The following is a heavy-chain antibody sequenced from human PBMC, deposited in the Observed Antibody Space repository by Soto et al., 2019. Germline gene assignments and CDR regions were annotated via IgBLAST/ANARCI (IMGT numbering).Heavy chain of an antibody. D-gene: IGHD5-18*01. CDR3: ARDRLMATAGTARHYFGLDV. Sequence: SETLSLTCTVSGGSISSYYWSWVRQNPRRGLEWIGNIYYSGNTYYNPSLKSRLTISVDTSKNQFSLNLSSVTAADTAVYYCARDRLMATAGTARHYFGLDVWGQGTTVTVSS. J-gene: IGHJ6*02. CDR1: GGSISSYY. V-gene: IGHV4-59*06. CDR2: IYYSGNT.